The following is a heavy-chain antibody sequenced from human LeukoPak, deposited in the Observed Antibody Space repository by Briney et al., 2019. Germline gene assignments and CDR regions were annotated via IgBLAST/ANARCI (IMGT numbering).Heavy chain of an antibody. Sequence: ASVKVSCKASGYTFTSYAMHWVRQAPGQRLEWMGWINAGNGNTKYSQKFQGRVTMTRDTSTSTVYMELSSLRSEDTAVYYCAREALGGSWGHWGQGTLVTVSS. CDR1: GYTFTSYA. D-gene: IGHD1-26*01. J-gene: IGHJ4*02. CDR2: INAGNGNT. CDR3: AREALGGSWGH. V-gene: IGHV1-3*01.